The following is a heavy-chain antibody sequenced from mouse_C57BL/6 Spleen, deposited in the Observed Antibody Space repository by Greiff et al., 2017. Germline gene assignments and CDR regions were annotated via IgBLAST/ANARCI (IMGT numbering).Heavy chain of an antibody. V-gene: IGHV5-4*01. CDR2: ISDGGSYT. CDR3: ARDPAYYSNYAGFAY. CDR1: GFTFSSYA. D-gene: IGHD2-5*01. Sequence: DVMLVESGGGLVKPGGSLKLSCAASGFTFSSYAMSWVRQTPEKRLEWVATISDGGSYTYYPDNVKGRFTISRDNAKNNLYLQMSHLKSEDTAMYYCARDPAYYSNYAGFAYWGQGTLVTVSA. J-gene: IGHJ3*01.